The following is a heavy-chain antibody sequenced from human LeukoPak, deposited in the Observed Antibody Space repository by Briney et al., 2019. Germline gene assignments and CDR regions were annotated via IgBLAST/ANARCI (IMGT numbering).Heavy chain of an antibody. V-gene: IGHV3-21*01. D-gene: IGHD3-3*01. J-gene: IGHJ3*02. CDR3: ARDRDYDFWSGYWPDAFDI. CDR2: ISSSSSYI. CDR1: GFTFSSYW. Sequence: GGSLRLSCAASGFTFSSYWMSWVRQAPGKGLEWVSSISSSSSYIYYADSVKGRFTISRDNAKNSLYLQMNSLRAEDTAVYYCARDRDYDFWSGYWPDAFDIWGQGTMVTVSS.